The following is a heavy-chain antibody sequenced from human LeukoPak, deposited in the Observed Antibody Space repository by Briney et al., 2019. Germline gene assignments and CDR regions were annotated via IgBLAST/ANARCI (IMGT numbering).Heavy chain of an antibody. J-gene: IGHJ4*02. CDR3: ARESVQLIIDY. CDR2: IIPIFGTA. CDR1: GGTFSSYA. D-gene: IGHD5-18*01. Sequence: GASVKVSCKASGGTFSSYAISWVRQAPGQGVEWMGGIIPIFGTANYAQKFQGRVTITTDESTRTAYMELSSLRSEDTAVYYCARESVQLIIDYWGQGTLVTVSS. V-gene: IGHV1-69*05.